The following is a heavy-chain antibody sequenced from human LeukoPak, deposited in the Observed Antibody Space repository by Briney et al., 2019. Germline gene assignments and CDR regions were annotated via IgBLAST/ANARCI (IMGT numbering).Heavy chain of an antibody. Sequence: SETLSLTYTVSSGSLVNYYWNWLRQPAGKGLEWIGHIYTSGSTNYNPSLRSRVTMSVDASKNHFSLKLNSVTAADTAFYYCAREYSSSSGKALDFWGQGTLVTVSS. CDR2: IYTSGST. D-gene: IGHD6-6*01. J-gene: IGHJ4*02. CDR3: AREYSSSSGKALDF. V-gene: IGHV4-4*07. CDR1: SGSLVNYY.